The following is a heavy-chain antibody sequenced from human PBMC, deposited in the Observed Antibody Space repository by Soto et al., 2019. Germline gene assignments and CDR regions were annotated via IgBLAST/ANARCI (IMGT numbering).Heavy chain of an antibody. D-gene: IGHD3-16*01. CDR2: IYYRGST. CDR3: ARLMIDDAFEI. V-gene: IGHV4-34*01. Sequence: PSETLSLTCAVYGGSFSGYYWSWIRQPPGKGLEWIGSIYYRGSTYYNPSLKSRVTISVDTSKNQFSLNLSSVTAADTAVYYCARLMIDDAFEIWGQGTKVTVSS. J-gene: IGHJ3*02. CDR1: GGSFSGYY.